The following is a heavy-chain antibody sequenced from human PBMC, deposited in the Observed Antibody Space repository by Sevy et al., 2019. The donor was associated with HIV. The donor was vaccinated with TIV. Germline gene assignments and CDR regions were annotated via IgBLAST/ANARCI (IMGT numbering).Heavy chain of an antibody. CDR1: GFTFSSYA. CDR3: ARDESRILHGGRPRKGSGMDV. D-gene: IGHD2-15*01. V-gene: IGHV3-30-3*01. CDR2: ISYDGSNK. Sequence: GGSLRLSCAASGFTFSSYAMHWVRQAPGKGLEWVAVISYDGSNKYYADSVKGRFTISRDNPKNTLYLQMNSLRAEDTAVYYCARDESRILHGGRPRKGSGMDVWGQGTTVTVSS. J-gene: IGHJ6*02.